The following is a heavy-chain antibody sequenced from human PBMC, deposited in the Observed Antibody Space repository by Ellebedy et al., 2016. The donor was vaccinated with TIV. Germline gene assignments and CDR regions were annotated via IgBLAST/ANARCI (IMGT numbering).Heavy chain of an antibody. J-gene: IGHJ4*02. D-gene: IGHD1-26*01. CDR1: GYTLTDLS. Sequence: ASVKVSYKVSGYTLTDLSMHWVRQAPGKGLEWVGTFDPEDGERVYAQKFQGRVTMTEDTPTDTAYMELSSLRSEDTAVYYCAVDSVGTTNIAGLEYWGQGTLVTVSS. CDR2: FDPEDGER. CDR3: AVDSVGTTNIAGLEY. V-gene: IGHV1-24*01.